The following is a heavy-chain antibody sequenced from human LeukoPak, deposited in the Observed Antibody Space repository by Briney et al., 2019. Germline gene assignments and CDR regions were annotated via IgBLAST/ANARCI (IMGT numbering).Heavy chain of an antibody. V-gene: IGHV1-46*01. Sequence: ASVKVSCKASGYTFTSYYMHWVRQAPGQGLEWMGIINPSGGSTGYAQKFQGRVTMTRDTSTSTVYMELSSLRSEDTAVYYCARVQAVTTTAFDIWGQGTMVTVSS. CDR3: ARVQAVTTTAFDI. J-gene: IGHJ3*02. CDR1: GYTFTSYY. D-gene: IGHD4-17*01. CDR2: INPSGGST.